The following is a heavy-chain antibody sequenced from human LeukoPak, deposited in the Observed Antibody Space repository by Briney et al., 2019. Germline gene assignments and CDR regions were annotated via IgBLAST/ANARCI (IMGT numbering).Heavy chain of an antibody. J-gene: IGHJ6*03. Sequence: SETLSLTCTVSGGSISSYYWSWIRQPPGKGLEWIGYVYDLGSTNYNPSLRSRATISVDTSSNQFSLKVSTVTAADTAVYYCARTYYFGSGSYRYMDVWGKGTTVTVSS. CDR3: ARTYYFGSGSYRYMDV. V-gene: IGHV4-59*08. CDR2: VYDLGST. D-gene: IGHD3-10*01. CDR1: GGSISSYY.